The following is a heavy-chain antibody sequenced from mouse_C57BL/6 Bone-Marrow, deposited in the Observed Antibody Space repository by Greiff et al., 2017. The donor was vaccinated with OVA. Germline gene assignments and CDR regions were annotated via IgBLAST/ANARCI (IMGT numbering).Heavy chain of an antibody. D-gene: IGHD2-2*01. J-gene: IGHJ3*01. V-gene: IGHV14-4*01. CDR1: GFNIKDAY. CDR2: IDPENGDT. Sequence: EVKLMESGAELVRPGASVKLSCTASGFNIKDAYMHWVKQRPEQGLEWIGWIDPENGDTAYASKFQGKATITADTSSNTAYLQLSSLTSEDTAVYYCTFIYYGYDGVAYWGQGTLVTVTA. CDR3: TFIYYGYDGVAY.